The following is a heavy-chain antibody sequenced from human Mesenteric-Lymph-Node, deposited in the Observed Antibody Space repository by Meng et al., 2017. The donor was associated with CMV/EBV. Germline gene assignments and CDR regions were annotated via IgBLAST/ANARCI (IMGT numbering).Heavy chain of an antibody. D-gene: IGHD6-13*01. CDR2: IYYSGST. CDR3: AGRIAAAAPDAFDI. V-gene: IGHV4-59*01. Sequence: SETLSLTCTLSGGSISSYYWNWIRQPPGKGLEWIGYIYYSGSTKYNPSLKSRVSISVDTSKDHLSLKLNSVTAADTAVYYCAGRIAAAAPDAFDIWGQGTLVTVSS. CDR1: GGSISSYY. J-gene: IGHJ3*02.